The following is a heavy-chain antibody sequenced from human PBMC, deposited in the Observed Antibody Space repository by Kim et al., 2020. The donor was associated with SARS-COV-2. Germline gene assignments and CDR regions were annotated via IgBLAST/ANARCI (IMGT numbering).Heavy chain of an antibody. V-gene: IGHV5-51*01. J-gene: IGHJ4*02. CDR1: GYTFTSYW. D-gene: IGHD2-8*01. Sequence: GESLKISCQASGYTFTSYWIGWVRQMPGKGLEWMGMIYPGDSDTKYSPSFQGQVTISADKSLSIAYLQWTRLKASDTAMYYCARHSLSVSPDYWGQGTLVTVSS. CDR3: ARHSLSVSPDY. CDR2: IYPGDSDT.